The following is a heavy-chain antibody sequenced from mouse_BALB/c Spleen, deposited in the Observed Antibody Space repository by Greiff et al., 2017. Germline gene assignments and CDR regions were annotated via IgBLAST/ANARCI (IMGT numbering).Heavy chain of an antibody. CDR2: IFPASGST. V-gene: IGHV1S40*01. J-gene: IGHJ3*01. Sequence: VQLQHSGPELVRPGASVKLSCKASGYIFITYWMNWVKQRPGQGLEWIGQIFPASGSTNYNEMFEGKATLTVDTSSSTAYMQLSSLTSEDSAVYYGARDYYGSSRFAYWGQGTLVTVSA. D-gene: IGHD1-1*01. CDR3: ARDYYGSSRFAY. CDR1: GYIFITYW.